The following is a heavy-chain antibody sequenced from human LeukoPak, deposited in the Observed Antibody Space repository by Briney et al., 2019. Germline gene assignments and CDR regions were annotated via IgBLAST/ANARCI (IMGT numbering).Heavy chain of an antibody. J-gene: IGHJ3*01. CDR2: INSNSGGT. CDR3: ARASTLGCSSTTCLAFDV. Sequence: ASVKVSCKAAGYTFTGHYIHWVRQAPGQGLEWMGWINSNSGGTNYAQNFQGRVTMTRDTSVSTAYMELSRLRSDDTAVYYCARASTLGCSSTTCLAFDVWGQGTVVTVSS. CDR1: GYTFTGHY. D-gene: IGHD2-2*01. V-gene: IGHV1-2*02.